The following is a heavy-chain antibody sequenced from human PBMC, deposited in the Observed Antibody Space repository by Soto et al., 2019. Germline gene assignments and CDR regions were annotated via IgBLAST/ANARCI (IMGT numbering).Heavy chain of an antibody. J-gene: IGHJ6*03. CDR1: GFTFSSYS. D-gene: IGHD2-2*01. CDR3: ARSEVVPAASYYYYYMDV. V-gene: IGHV3-21*01. CDR2: ISSSSSYI. Sequence: GGSLRLSCAASGFTFSSYSMNWVRQAPGKGLEWVSSISSSSSYIYYADSVKGRFTISRDNAKNSLYLQMNSLRAEDTAVYYCARSEVVPAASYYYYYMDVWGKGTTVTVSS.